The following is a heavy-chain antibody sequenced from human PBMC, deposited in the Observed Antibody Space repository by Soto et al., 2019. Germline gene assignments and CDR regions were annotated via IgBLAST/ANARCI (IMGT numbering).Heavy chain of an antibody. D-gene: IGHD6-6*01. CDR3: AGGLIAALPH. Sequence: GGSLRLSCAASGFTFSSYSMNWVRQAPGKGLEWVSSISSSSSYIYYADSAKGRFTISRDNAKNSLYLQMNSLRAEDTAVYYCAGGLIAALPHWGQGTLVTVSS. J-gene: IGHJ4*02. V-gene: IGHV3-21*01. CDR1: GFTFSSYS. CDR2: ISSSSSYI.